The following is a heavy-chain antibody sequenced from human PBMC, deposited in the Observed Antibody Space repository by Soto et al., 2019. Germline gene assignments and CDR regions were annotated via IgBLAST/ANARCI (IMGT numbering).Heavy chain of an antibody. V-gene: IGHV1-8*02. Sequence: EVSCKASGHTITGYYRHWVRQDNGQGLEWMGWMNPNSGNTGYAQKFQGRVTMTRNTSISTAYMELSSLRSEDTAVYYCARGDHYYYGMDGWGQGTTVTGS. CDR3: ARGDHYYYGMDG. J-gene: IGHJ6*02. CDR1: GHTITGYY. CDR2: MNPNSGNT.